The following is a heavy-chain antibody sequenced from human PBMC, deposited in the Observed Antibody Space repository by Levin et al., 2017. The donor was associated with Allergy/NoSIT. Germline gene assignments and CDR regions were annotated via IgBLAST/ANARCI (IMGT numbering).Heavy chain of an antibody. Sequence: GGSLRLSCAASGFTFSNYGMHWVRQAPGKGLEWVAVISYDGRNKQYADSLRGRFTISRDNSKNTLYLQMNSLRAEDTAVYYCAKDWVVGSSPFDYWGQGTLLTVSS. CDR3: AKDWVVGSSPFDY. J-gene: IGHJ4*02. CDR2: ISYDGRNK. CDR1: GFTFSNYG. D-gene: IGHD6-6*01. V-gene: IGHV3-30*18.